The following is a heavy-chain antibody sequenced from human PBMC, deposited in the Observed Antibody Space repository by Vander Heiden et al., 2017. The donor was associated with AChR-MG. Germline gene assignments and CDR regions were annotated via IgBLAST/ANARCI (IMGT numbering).Heavy chain of an antibody. J-gene: IGHJ2*01. CDR1: GFTFRSYA. CDR2: ISGTGDST. D-gene: IGHD1-1*01. V-gene: IGHV3-23*01. Sequence: EVQLLESGGGLVQPGGSLRLSCVASGFTFRSYALSWVRQAPEKGLDWVSAISGTGDSTYYADSVKGLFTISRDNSKNTLYLQVNSLRVEDTAIYYCARSHGAVGRWFDLWGRGTLVTVSS. CDR3: ARSHGAVGRWFDL.